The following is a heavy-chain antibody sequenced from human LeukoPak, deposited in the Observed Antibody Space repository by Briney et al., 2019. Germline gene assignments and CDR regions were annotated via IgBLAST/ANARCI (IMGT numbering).Heavy chain of an antibody. CDR1: GYTFTSYD. CDR3: ARATYYDFWSGYPYYYYMDV. CDR2: MNPNSGNT. J-gene: IGHJ6*03. V-gene: IGHV1-8*01. D-gene: IGHD3-3*01. Sequence: ASVKVSCKASGYTFTSYDINWVQQATGQGLEWMGWMNPNSGNTGYAQKFQGRVTMTRNTSISTAYMELSSLRSEDTAVYYCARATYYDFWSGYPYYYYMDVWGKGTTVTVSS.